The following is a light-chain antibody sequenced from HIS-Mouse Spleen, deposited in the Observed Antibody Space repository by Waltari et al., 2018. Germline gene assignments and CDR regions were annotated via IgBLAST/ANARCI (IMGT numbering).Light chain of an antibody. CDR3: QVWDSSSDHVV. Sequence: SYVLTQPPSVSVAPGKTARSTCGGNNIGSKSVHWYQQKPGQAPVQVVYDDSDRPSGIPERFSGSNSGNTATLTISRVEAGDEADYYCQVWDSSSDHVVFGGGTKLTVL. CDR1: NIGSKS. V-gene: IGLV3-21*03. J-gene: IGLJ2*01. CDR2: DDS.